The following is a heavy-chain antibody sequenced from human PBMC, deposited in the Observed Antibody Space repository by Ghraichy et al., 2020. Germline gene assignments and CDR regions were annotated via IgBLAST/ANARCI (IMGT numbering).Heavy chain of an antibody. Sequence: SCAASGFTFGSYAMHWVRQAPGKGLEWVAVIWHDGTNKNYVESVKGRFTISRDNSKNALYLQMNSLRAEDTAVYYCASGDSSGSYFDYYYYGMDVWGQGTTVTVSS. CDR3: ASGDSSGSYFDYYYYGMDV. V-gene: IGHV3-33*01. D-gene: IGHD1-26*01. CDR2: IWHDGTNK. CDR1: GFTFGSYA. J-gene: IGHJ6*02.